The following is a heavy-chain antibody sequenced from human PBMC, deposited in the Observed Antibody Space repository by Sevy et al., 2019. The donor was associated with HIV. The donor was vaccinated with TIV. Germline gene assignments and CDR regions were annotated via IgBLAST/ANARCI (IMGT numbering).Heavy chain of an antibody. CDR1: GYTLTALS. CDR3: ATGEGSGWANSDY. CDR2: FDPEDGEK. D-gene: IGHD6-19*01. J-gene: IGHJ4*02. Sequence: ASVKVSCKVSGYTLTALSMHWVRQAPGKGLEWMGGFDPEDGEKIYTQKFQGRVTMTEDTSTDTAYMELSSLRSEDTAVYYCATGEGSGWANSDYWGQGTLVTVSS. V-gene: IGHV1-24*01.